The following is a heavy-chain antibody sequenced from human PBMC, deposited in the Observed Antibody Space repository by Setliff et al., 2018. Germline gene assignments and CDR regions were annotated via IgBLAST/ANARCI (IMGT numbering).Heavy chain of an antibody. CDR1: GASISSGTYY. CDR3: ARTGTYRYFDY. V-gene: IGHV4-39*01. Sequence: SETLSLTCTVSGASISSGTYYWAWIRQPPRKGLEWIGRIHYRGTTYSNASLASRLTTSVDTAKNQFSLKLTSVTAADTAVYYCARTGTYRYFDYWGQGTRVTVS. CDR2: IHYRGTT. J-gene: IGHJ4*02. D-gene: IGHD6-13*01.